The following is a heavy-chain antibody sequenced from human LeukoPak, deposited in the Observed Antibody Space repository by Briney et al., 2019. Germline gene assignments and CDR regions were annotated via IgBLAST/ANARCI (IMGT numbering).Heavy chain of an antibody. D-gene: IGHD6-19*01. CDR2: INHSGST. V-gene: IGHV4-34*01. J-gene: IGHJ4*02. Sequence: SETLSLTCAVYGGSFSGYYWSWIRQPPGKGLEWMEEINHSGSTNYNPSLKSRVTISVDTSKNQFSLKLSSVTAADTAVYYCARHPSGYYFDYWGQGALVTVSS. CDR1: GGSFSGYY. CDR3: ARHPSGYYFDY.